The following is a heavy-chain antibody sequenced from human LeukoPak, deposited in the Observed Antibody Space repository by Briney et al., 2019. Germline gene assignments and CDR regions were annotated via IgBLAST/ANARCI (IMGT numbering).Heavy chain of an antibody. Sequence: PGGSLRLSCAPSGFTFSSYWMHWVRQAPGKGLVWVSQINTDGSSTNYADYVKGRFTISRDNARNTLYLQMNSLRAEDTAVYYCTRGLLGIDYWGQGTLVTVSS. CDR3: TRGLLGIDY. CDR1: GFTFSSYW. CDR2: INTDGSST. J-gene: IGHJ4*02. V-gene: IGHV3-74*01. D-gene: IGHD2-8*02.